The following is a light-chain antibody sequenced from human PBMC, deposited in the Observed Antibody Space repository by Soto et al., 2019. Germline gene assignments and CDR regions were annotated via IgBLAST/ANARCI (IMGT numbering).Light chain of an antibody. CDR3: QQYGDSPLT. CDR2: GAS. Sequence: EIVLTQSPGTLSLSPGDRATLSCRASQSVSNNYLTWYQQKPGQAPRLLIYGASTRATGVPDRFSGSGSGADFTLTISSLEPEDFAVYYCQQYGDSPLTFGGGAKVEIK. J-gene: IGKJ4*01. V-gene: IGKV3-20*01. CDR1: QSVSNNY.